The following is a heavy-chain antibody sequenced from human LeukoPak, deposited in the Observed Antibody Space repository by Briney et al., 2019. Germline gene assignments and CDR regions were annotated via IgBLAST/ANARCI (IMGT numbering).Heavy chain of an antibody. V-gene: IGHV3-21*01. CDR2: ISSSSSYI. D-gene: IGHD1-26*01. Sequence: GGSLRLSCAASGFTFSSYGMNWVRQAPGKGLEWVSSISSSSSYIYSADSVKGRFTISRDNSKNTLYLQMNSLRAEDTAVYYCAKGRGWEASYYYYYMDVWGKGTTVTISS. CDR1: GFTFSSYG. J-gene: IGHJ6*03. CDR3: AKGRGWEASYYYYYMDV.